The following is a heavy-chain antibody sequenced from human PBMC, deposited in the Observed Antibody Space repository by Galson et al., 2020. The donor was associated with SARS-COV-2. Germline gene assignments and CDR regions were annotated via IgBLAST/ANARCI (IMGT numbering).Heavy chain of an antibody. CDR2: INPNSGGT. CDR1: GYTFTGYY. J-gene: IGHJ2*01. CDR3: ARDVLTFGGVIVYWYFDL. D-gene: IGHD3-16*02. V-gene: IGHV1-2*02. Sequence: ASVKVSCKASGYTFTGYYMHWVRQAPGQGLEWMGWINPNSGGTNYAQKFQGRVTMTRDTSISTAYMELSRLRSDDTAVYYCARDVLTFGGVIVYWYFDLWGRGTLVTVSS.